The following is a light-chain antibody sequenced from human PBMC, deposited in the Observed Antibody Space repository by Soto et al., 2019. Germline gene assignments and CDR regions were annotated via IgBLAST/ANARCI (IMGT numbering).Light chain of an antibody. CDR3: QQYKTWPLT. V-gene: IGKV3-15*01. J-gene: IGKJ4*01. CDR1: QSTNNY. Sequence: EIVMTQSPATLSVSPGERATLSCRASQSTNNYLAWYQQKPGQAPRLLIDGASTRATGIPARFSGSGSETVFTLTISSLQSEDFAVYYCQQYKTWPLTFGGGTKVELK. CDR2: GAS.